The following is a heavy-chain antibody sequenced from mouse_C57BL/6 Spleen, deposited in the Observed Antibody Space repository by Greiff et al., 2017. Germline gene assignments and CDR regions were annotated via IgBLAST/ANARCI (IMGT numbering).Heavy chain of an antibody. CDR1: GYTFTSYW. CDR3: ARGEDTTVVADY. CDR2: IHPNSGST. V-gene: IGHV1-64*01. D-gene: IGHD1-1*01. Sequence: QVQLQQPGAELVKPGASVKLSCKASGYTFTSYWMHWVKQRPGQGLEWIGMIHPNSGSTNYNETFKSKATLTVDKSSSTAYMQLSSLTSGDSAVYYCARGEDTTVVADYWGQGTTLTVSS. J-gene: IGHJ2*01.